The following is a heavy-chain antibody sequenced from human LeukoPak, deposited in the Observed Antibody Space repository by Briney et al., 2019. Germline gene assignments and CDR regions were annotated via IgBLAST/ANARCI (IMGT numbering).Heavy chain of an antibody. CDR1: GFTFSSYS. J-gene: IGHJ6*03. CDR3: AKDSYYYDSSGYYPQYYYYYMDV. V-gene: IGHV3-48*01. CDR2: ISSSSSTI. D-gene: IGHD3-22*01. Sequence: GGSLRLSCAASGFTFSSYSMNWVRQAPGKGLEWVSYISSSSSTIYYADSVKGRFTISRDNSKNTLYLQMNSLRADDTALYYCAKDSYYYDSSGYYPQYYYYYMDVWGKGTTVTVSS.